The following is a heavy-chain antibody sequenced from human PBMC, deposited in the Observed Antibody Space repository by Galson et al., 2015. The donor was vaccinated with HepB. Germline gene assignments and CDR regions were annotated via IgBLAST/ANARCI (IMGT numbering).Heavy chain of an antibody. J-gene: IGHJ4*02. CDR2: INTNTGNP. CDR3: ARDLGEAVAATPPNYFDY. CDR1: GYTFTSYA. V-gene: IGHV7-4-1*02. Sequence: SVKVSCKASGYTFTSYAMNWVRQAPGQGLEWMGWINTNTGNPTYAQGFTGRFVFSLDTSVSTAYLQISSLKAEDTAVYYCARDLGEAVAATPPNYFDYWGQGTLVTVSS. D-gene: IGHD6-19*01.